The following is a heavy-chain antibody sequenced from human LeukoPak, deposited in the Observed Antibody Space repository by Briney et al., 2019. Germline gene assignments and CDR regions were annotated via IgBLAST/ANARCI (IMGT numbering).Heavy chain of an antibody. CDR2: IYYSGST. CDR3: ARGCSAGTPHNWFDP. D-gene: IGHD6-13*01. V-gene: IGHV4-59*01. Sequence: SETLSLTCAVSGGSISSYYWSWIRQPPGKGLEWIGYIYYSGSTNYNPSLKSRVTISVDTSKNQFSLKLSSVTAADTAVYYCARGCSAGTPHNWFDPWGQGTLVTVSS. J-gene: IGHJ5*02. CDR1: GGSISSYY.